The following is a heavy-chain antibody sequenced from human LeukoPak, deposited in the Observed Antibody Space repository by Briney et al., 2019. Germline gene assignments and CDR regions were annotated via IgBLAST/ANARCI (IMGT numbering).Heavy chain of an antibody. J-gene: IGHJ6*03. D-gene: IGHD2-21*02. Sequence: GGSLRLSCAASGITFSGSGMHWVRQAPGRGLEWVAVISYDGSHKYYVDSVKGRFTISRDNSKNTLYLQMNSLRAEDTAVYYCARDSGDCCSYYYYYMDVWGKGTTVTVSS. CDR3: ARDSGDCCSYYYYYMDV. CDR2: ISYDGSHK. CDR1: GITFSGSG. V-gene: IGHV3-30*03.